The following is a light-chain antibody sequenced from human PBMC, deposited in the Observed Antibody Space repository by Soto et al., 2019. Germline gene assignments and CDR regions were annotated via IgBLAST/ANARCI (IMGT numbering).Light chain of an antibody. CDR1: QSISSY. CDR2: AAS. J-gene: IGKJ2*02. Sequence: DIQMTQSPSSLSASVGDRVTITCRASQSISSYLNWYQQKPGKAPKLLIYAASSLQSGVPSRFSGSGSGTDFTLTISSLQPEDFATYSCQQSYSTLRGTFGQGTKVDIK. CDR3: QQSYSTLRGT. V-gene: IGKV1-39*01.